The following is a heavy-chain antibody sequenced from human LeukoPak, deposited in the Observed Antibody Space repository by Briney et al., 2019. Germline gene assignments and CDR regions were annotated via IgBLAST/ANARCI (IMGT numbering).Heavy chain of an antibody. V-gene: IGHV1-2*02. J-gene: IGHJ4*03. CDR1: GYTFTGYY. Sequence: ASVKVSCKASGYTFTGYYMHWVRQAPGQGLEWMGWTYPNSGATKYAQKFQGRVTMTRDTSISTAYMELSRLTSDDTAVYYCGTLLSNGPFDYWGQGTLVTVSS. CDR3: GTLLSNGPFDY. CDR2: TYPNSGAT.